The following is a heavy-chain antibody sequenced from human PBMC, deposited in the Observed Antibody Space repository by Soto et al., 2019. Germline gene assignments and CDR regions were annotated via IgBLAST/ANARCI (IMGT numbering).Heavy chain of an antibody. Sequence: QVQLVQSGAEVKKPGSSGKVSCKASGGTFSSYSINWVRQAPGQGLEWMGEIIPIFGTANYTQKFQGRVEITANEATSPAYMELSSLRSDDTALYYCARDGGRRYGGIDYWGQGTLVTVSS. CDR2: IIPIFGTA. J-gene: IGHJ4*02. CDR3: ARDGGRRYGGIDY. D-gene: IGHD2-15*01. CDR1: GGTFSSYS. V-gene: IGHV1-69*01.